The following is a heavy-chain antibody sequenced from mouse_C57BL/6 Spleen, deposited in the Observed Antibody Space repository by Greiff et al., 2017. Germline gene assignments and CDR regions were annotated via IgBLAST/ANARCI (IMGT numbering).Heavy chain of an antibody. CDR3: ARRDYDYDWFAY. CDR1: GYTFTDYY. CDR2: INPNNGGT. J-gene: IGHJ3*01. D-gene: IGHD2-4*01. Sequence: EVQLQQSGPELVKPGASVKIPCKASGYTFTDYYMAWVKQSHGKSLEWIGDINPNNGGTIYNQKFKGKATLTVDKSSSTAYMELRSLTSEDTAVYYCARRDYDYDWFAYWGQGTLVTVSA. V-gene: IGHV1-18*01.